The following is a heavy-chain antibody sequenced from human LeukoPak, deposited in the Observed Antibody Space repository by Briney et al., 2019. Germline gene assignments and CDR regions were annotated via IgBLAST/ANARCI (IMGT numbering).Heavy chain of an antibody. J-gene: IGHJ4*02. Sequence: PSETLSLTCAVYSGSFSGYYWSWIRQPPGKGLEWIGEINHSGSTNYNPSLKSRVTISVDTSKNQFSLKLSSVTAADTAVYYCARTPTSSSGPYYFDYWGQGTLVTVSS. CDR2: INHSGST. V-gene: IGHV4-34*01. CDR3: ARTPTSSSGPYYFDY. CDR1: SGSFSGYY. D-gene: IGHD6-19*01.